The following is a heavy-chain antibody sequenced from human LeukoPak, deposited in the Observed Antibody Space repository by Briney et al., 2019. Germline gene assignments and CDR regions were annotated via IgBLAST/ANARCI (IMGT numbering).Heavy chain of an antibody. CDR1: GFTFSSYG. Sequence: GGSLRLSCAASGFTFSSYGMHWVRQAPGKGLEWVAFIRYDGSNKYYADSVKGRFTISRDNSKNTLYLRMNSLRADDTAVYYCAKVHGTLTVESPFDYWGQGTLVTVSS. CDR2: IRYDGSNK. J-gene: IGHJ4*02. D-gene: IGHD4-23*01. V-gene: IGHV3-30*02. CDR3: AKVHGTLTVESPFDY.